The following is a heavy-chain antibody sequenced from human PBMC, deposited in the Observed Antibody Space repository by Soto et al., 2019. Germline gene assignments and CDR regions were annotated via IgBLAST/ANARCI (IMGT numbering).Heavy chain of an antibody. CDR1: GGSISSGGYY. CDR3: ASVGRPTVVTLDY. V-gene: IGHV4-30-4*01. Sequence: SETLSLTCTVSGGSISSGGYYWSWIRQPPGKGLEWIGYIYYSGSTYYNPSLKSRVTISVDTSKNQFSLKLSSVTAADTAVYYCASVGRPTVVTLDYWGQGTRVTVS. D-gene: IGHD4-17*01. CDR2: IYYSGST. J-gene: IGHJ4*02.